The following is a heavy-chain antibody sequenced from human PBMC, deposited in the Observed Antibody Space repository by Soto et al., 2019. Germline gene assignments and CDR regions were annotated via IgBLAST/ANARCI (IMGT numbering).Heavy chain of an antibody. J-gene: IGHJ6*02. CDR1: GITFSSYA. Sequence: EVQLLESGGGLVQPGGSLRLSCAASGITFSSYAMSWVRQAPGKGLEWVSANSGSGGSTYYADSVKGRFTISRDTSKITVYLQMNRLRAEDTAVYYCAKDKYSGGSSGMDVWGQGTTFTVSS. D-gene: IGHD6-19*01. CDR2: NSGSGGST. CDR3: AKDKYSGGSSGMDV. V-gene: IGHV3-23*01.